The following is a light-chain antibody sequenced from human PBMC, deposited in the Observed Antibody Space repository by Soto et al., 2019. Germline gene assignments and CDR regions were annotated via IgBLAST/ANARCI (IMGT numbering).Light chain of an antibody. J-gene: IGLJ2*01. CDR2: DVS. Sequence: QSALTQPASVSGSLGQSITISCTGTSSDVGGYNYVSWYQQHPGKAPKLMIYDVSNRPSGVSNRFSGSKSGNTASLTISGLQADDEADYYCSSYTTSSTLVVFGGGTKVTVL. CDR3: SSYTTSSTLVV. V-gene: IGLV2-14*01. CDR1: SSDVGGYNY.